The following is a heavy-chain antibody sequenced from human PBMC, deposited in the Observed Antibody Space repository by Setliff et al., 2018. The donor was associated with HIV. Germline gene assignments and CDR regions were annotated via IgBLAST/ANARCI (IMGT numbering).Heavy chain of an antibody. CDR2: ISGSGQST. Sequence: PGGSLRLSCTASGFTFSSYAMGWVRQAPGKGLEWISSISGSGQSTYYADSVKGRFIISRDNSKNTFYVQMNSLRAEDTAIYFCAKDAGVTRSQSFDMWGQGTMVTVSS. CDR3: AKDAGVTRSQSFDM. V-gene: IGHV3-23*01. CDR1: GFTFSSYA. J-gene: IGHJ3*02. D-gene: IGHD2-8*01.